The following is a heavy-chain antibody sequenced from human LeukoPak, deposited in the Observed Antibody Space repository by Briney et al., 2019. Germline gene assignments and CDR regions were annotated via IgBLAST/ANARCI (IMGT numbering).Heavy chain of an antibody. V-gene: IGHV3-33*01. CDR1: GFTFSSYG. CDR2: IWYDGSNK. D-gene: IGHD3-10*01. Sequence: GGSLRLSCAASGFTFSSYGMHWVRQAPGKGLEWVAVIWYDGSNKYYADSVKGRFTISRDNSKNTLYLQMNSLRAEDTAVYYCARDRGRSRFGELLPDYWGRGTLVTVSS. CDR3: ARDRGRSRFGELLPDY. J-gene: IGHJ4*02.